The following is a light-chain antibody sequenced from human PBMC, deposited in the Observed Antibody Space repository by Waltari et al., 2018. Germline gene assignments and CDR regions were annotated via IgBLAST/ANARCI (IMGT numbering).Light chain of an antibody. CDR2: AAS. CDR3: QQTYSTPVT. Sequence: DIQMTQSPSSLSASVGDRVTITCRASQDIRSHLNWYQQRPGRAPKLLIYAASTLQRGVPSGYSGSGSGTDFSLTISSLQPDDFATYYCQQTYSTPVTFGPGTRVDVK. V-gene: IGKV1-39*01. CDR1: QDIRSH. J-gene: IGKJ3*01.